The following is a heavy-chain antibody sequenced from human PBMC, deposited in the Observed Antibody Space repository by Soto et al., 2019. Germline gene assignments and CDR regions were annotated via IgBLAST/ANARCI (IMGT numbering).Heavy chain of an antibody. CDR1: GGTFSSYA. CDR2: IIPIFGTA. J-gene: IGHJ6*02. D-gene: IGHD3-3*01. CDR3: ARTFYYDFWSGRNRIRSKYGMDV. Sequence: SVKVSCKASGGTFSSYAISWVRQAPGQGLEWMGGIIPIFGTANYAQKFQGRVTITADESTSTAYMELSSLRSEDTAVYYCARTFYYDFWSGRNRIRSKYGMDVWGQGTTVTVSS. V-gene: IGHV1-69*13.